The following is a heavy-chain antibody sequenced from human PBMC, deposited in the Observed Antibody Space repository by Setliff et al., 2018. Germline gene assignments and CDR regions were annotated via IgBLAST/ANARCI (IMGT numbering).Heavy chain of an antibody. Sequence: PSETLSLTCAVSSYSISTNYYWGWIRQPPGKGLEWIGSIYHSGSTYYNPSLKSRVTISVDTSKNQFSLKPTSVTAADTAVYYCARVGAVNYDFDSWGQGTLVTVSS. CDR1: SYSISTNYY. CDR2: IYHSGST. CDR3: ARVGAVNYDFDS. D-gene: IGHD3-10*01. J-gene: IGHJ4*02. V-gene: IGHV4-38-2*01.